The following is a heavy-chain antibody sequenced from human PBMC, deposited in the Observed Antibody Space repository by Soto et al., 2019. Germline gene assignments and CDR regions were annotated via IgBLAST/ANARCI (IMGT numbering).Heavy chain of an antibody. CDR3: ARGKRGEVGDIVVVPAVGYYYYMDV. CDR1: GGSFSGYY. D-gene: IGHD2-2*01. V-gene: IGHV4-34*01. Sequence: PSETLSLTCAVYGGSFSGYYWSWIRQPPGKGLEWIGEINHSGSTNYNPSLKSRVTIAEDTPKNQFSLKLSSVTAADTALSYGARGKRGEVGDIVVVPAVGYYYYMDVWAQGTSVTVSS. CDR2: INHSGST. J-gene: IGHJ6*03.